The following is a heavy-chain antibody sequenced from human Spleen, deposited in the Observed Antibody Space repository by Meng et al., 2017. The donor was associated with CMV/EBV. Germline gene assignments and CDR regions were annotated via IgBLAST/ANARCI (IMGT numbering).Heavy chain of an antibody. D-gene: IGHD2-8*02. CDR3: TRYTLGLCPDGVCSRAFDL. CDR1: FTLSNYA. V-gene: IGHV3-23*03. Sequence: FTLSNYAMSWVRQAPGRGLEWGSLIHRAGNIDSADSVKGRFTMCRDDSNNMAYLKMNSLRAEDTTIYFCTRYTLGLCPDGVCSRAFDLWGQGILVTVSS. J-gene: IGHJ5*02. CDR2: IHRAGNI.